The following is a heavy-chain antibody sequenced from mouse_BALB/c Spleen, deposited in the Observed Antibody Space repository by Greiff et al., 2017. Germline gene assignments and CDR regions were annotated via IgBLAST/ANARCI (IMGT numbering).Heavy chain of an antibody. CDR3: AREGFDYYGSRRYAMDY. V-gene: IGHV5-6-3*01. J-gene: IGHJ4*01. Sequence: EVKLMESGGGLVQPGGSLKLSCAASGFTFSSYGMSWVRQTPDKRLELVATINSNGGSTYYPDSVKGRFTISRDNAKNTLYLQMSSLKSEDTAMYYCAREGFDYYGSRRYAMDYWGQGTSVTVSS. D-gene: IGHD1-1*01. CDR2: INSNGGST. CDR1: GFTFSSYG.